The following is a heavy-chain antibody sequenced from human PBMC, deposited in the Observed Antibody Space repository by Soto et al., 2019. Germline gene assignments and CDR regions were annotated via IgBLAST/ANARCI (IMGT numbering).Heavy chain of an antibody. CDR2: ISYSGTT. D-gene: IGHD2-15*01. CDR1: S. V-gene: IGHV4-59*01. J-gene: IGHJ4*02. CDR3: ARGHSKFGY. Sequence: SWSWIRQPPGKGLECIGYISYSGTTKYSPSLKNRVTILRDTSKNQFSLKLSSVTAADTAVYYCARGHSKFGYWVQGTLVTVS.